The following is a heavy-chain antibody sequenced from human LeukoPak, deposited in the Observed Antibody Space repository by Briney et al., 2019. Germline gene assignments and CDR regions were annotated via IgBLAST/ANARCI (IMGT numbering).Heavy chain of an antibody. V-gene: IGHV4-39*01. CDR3: ARQPGGDYPNWFDP. J-gene: IGHJ5*02. CDR2: VYYSGST. D-gene: IGHD4-17*01. CDR1: GGSISSSSYS. Sequence: PSETLSLTCTVSGGSISSSSYSWGWIRQPPGKGLEWIGSVYYSGSTYYNPSLKSRVTISVDTSKNQFSLKLSSVTAADTAVYYCARQPGGDYPNWFDPWGQGTLVTVSS.